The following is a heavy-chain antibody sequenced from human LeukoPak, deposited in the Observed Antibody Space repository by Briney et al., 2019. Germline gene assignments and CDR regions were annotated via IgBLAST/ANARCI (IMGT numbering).Heavy chain of an antibody. CDR3: AKDRYSGLNTIDY. CDR1: EFTFNTYG. J-gene: IGHJ4*02. Sequence: GRSLRLSCAASEFTFNTYGMHWVRQAPGKGLEWVAVISYDGSYKFYADSVKGRFTISRDNSKSTLYLQMNSLRAEDTAVYYCAKDRYSGLNTIDYWGQGTLVTVSS. D-gene: IGHD6-13*01. CDR2: ISYDGSYK. V-gene: IGHV3-30*18.